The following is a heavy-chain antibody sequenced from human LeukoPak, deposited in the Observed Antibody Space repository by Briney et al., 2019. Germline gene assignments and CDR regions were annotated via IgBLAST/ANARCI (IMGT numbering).Heavy chain of an antibody. CDR2: ISSSGSTI. Sequence: PGGSLRLSCAASGFTFSSYEMNWVRQAPGKGLKWVSYISSSGSTIYYADSVKGRFTISRDNSKNTLYLQMNSLRAEDTAVYYCAKDPKHTVVTPAFDIWGQGTMVTVSS. CDR3: AKDPKHTVVTPAFDI. CDR1: GFTFSSYE. V-gene: IGHV3-48*03. J-gene: IGHJ3*02. D-gene: IGHD4-23*01.